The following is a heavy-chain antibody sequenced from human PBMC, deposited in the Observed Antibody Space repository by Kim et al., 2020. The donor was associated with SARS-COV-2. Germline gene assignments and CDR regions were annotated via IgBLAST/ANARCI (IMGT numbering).Heavy chain of an antibody. D-gene: IGHD6-13*01. Sequence: ASVKVSCKASGYTFTSYYMHWVRQAPGQGLEWMGIINPSGGSTSYAQKFQGRVTMTRDTSTSKVYMELSSLRSEDTAVYYCASVQLADAFDIWGQGTMVTVSS. CDR3: ASVQLADAFDI. CDR1: GYTFTSYY. CDR2: INPSGGST. J-gene: IGHJ3*02. V-gene: IGHV1-46*01.